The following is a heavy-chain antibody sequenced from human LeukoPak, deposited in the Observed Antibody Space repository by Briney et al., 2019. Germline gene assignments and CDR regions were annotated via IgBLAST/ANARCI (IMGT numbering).Heavy chain of an antibody. V-gene: IGHV4-39*01. Sequence: SETLSLTCSVSGGSISSSSYYWGWIRQPPGKGPEWIGSLFQSRSAYYNPSLKSRVTISVDTSKNQFSLILSSVTAADTAVYYCATDPLGGHRYAYWGQGTPVTVSS. D-gene: IGHD1-1*01. J-gene: IGHJ4*02. CDR3: ATDPLGGHRYAY. CDR1: GGSISSSSYY. CDR2: LFQSRSA.